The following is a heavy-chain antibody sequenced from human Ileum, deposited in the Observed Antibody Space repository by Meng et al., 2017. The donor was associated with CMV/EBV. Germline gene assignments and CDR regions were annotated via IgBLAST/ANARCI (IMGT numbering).Heavy chain of an antibody. D-gene: IGHD2-15*01. CDR1: GGAITSGNYY. V-gene: IGHV4-30-4*08. Sequence: QVQLQESGPGLVKTSQTSSLTCTVSGGAITSGNYYWSWIRQPPGRGLEWIGYIYYSGSPYYKPSLKSRVTISLDTSKNQFSLNLRSVTATDSAVYYCVRQVVAASFDYWGQGALVTVSS. CDR3: VRQVVAASFDY. CDR2: IYYSGSP. J-gene: IGHJ4*02.